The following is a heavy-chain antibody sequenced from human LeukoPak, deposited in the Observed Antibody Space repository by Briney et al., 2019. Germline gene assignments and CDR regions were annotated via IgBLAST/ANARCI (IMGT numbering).Heavy chain of an antibody. CDR2: IYYSGST. D-gene: IGHD2-15*01. Sequence: SETLSLTCTVSGGSISSYYWSWIPQPPGKGLEWIGYIYYSGSTNYNPSLKSRVTISVDTSKNQFSLKLSSVTAADTAVYYCARHEGYCSGGSCYSPFDYWGQGTLVTVSS. J-gene: IGHJ4*02. V-gene: IGHV4-59*08. CDR1: GGSISSYY. CDR3: ARHEGYCSGGSCYSPFDY.